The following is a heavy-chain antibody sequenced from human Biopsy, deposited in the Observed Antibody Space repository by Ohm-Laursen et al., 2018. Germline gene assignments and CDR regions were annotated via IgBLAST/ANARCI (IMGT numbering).Heavy chain of an antibody. CDR1: GYTFTGYH. CDR3: TRGGYYYDSLAYYYWFDP. D-gene: IGHD3-22*01. Sequence: SVKVSCNASGYTFTGYHVHWVRQAPGQGLEWMGWINAKTGDTNYAQKFQGRVTMTRDTPISTAYVDLSSLRSDDTAVYYCTRGGYYYDSLAYYYWFDPWGQGTLVTVSS. J-gene: IGHJ5*02. V-gene: IGHV1-2*02. CDR2: INAKTGDT.